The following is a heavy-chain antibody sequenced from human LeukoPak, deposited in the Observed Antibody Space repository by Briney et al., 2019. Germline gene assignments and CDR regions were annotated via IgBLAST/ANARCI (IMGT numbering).Heavy chain of an antibody. CDR1: GFTFSSYW. V-gene: IGHV3-30-3*01. Sequence: QPGGSLRLSCAASGFTFSSYWMSWVRQAPGKGLEWVAVISYDGSNKYYADSVKGRFTISRDNSKNTLYLQMNSLRAEDTAVYYCARDWEIWLSSGYLDYWGQGTLVTVSS. CDR2: ISYDGSNK. D-gene: IGHD3-22*01. J-gene: IGHJ4*02. CDR3: ARDWEIWLSSGYLDY.